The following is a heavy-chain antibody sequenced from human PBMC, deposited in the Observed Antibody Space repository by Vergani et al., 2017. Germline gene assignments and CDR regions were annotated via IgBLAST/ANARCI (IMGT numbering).Heavy chain of an antibody. CDR3: ARSAAIAARLCYFDY. D-gene: IGHD6-6*01. Sequence: QVQLVQSGAEVKKPGASVKVSCKASGYTFTGYYMHWVRQAPGQGLEWMGWINPNSGGTNYAQKFQGWVTMTRDTSLSTAYMELSRLRSDDTAVYYCARSAAIAARLCYFDYWGQGTLVTVSS. J-gene: IGHJ4*02. CDR1: GYTFTGYY. CDR2: INPNSGGT. V-gene: IGHV1-2*04.